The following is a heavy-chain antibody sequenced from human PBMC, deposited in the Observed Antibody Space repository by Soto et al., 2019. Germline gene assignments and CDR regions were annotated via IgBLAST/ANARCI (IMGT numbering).Heavy chain of an antibody. CDR2: IIPIFGTA. V-gene: IGHV1-69*06. CDR1: GGTFSSYA. D-gene: IGHD6-13*01. J-gene: IGHJ5*02. CDR3: ASGGIAAATNWFDH. Sequence: ASVKVSCKASGGTFSSYAISWVRQAPGQGLEWMGGIIPIFGTANYAQKLQGRVTITADKSTSTAYMELSGLRSEDTAVYYCASGGIAAATNWFDHWGQGTLVTVSS.